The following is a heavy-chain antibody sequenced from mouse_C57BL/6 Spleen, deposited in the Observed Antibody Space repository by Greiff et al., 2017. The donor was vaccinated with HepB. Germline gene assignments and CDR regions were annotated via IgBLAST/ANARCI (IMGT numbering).Heavy chain of an antibody. CDR3: SRPPIYYDSSWFAY. J-gene: IGHJ3*01. Sequence: EVKLMESGGDLVKPGGSLKLSCAASGFTFSSYGMSWVRQTPDKRLEWVATISSGGSYTYYPDSVKGRFTISRDKAKNTMYLQMSSLKSEDTAMYYCSRPPIYYDSSWFAYWGQGTLVTVSA. V-gene: IGHV5-6*01. CDR1: GFTFSSYG. D-gene: IGHD2-4*01. CDR2: ISSGGSYT.